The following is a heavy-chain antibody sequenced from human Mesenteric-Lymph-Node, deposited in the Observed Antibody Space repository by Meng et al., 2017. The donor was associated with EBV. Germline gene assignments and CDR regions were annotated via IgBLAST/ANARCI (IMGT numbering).Heavy chain of an antibody. Sequence: RRQESGPGLVRPSETLSLPCIVSGASMSGSSDDWGWIRQPPGKGLEWIGSIYSGGRTYYSPSLESRVTISVDTSKNQFSLKLNSVTAADTSVYFCASLLIVFGGVIVDYWGQGALVTVSS. CDR3: ASLLIVFGGVIVDY. J-gene: IGHJ4*02. CDR2: IYSGGRT. V-gene: IGHV4-39*01. D-gene: IGHD3-16*02. CDR1: GASMSGSSDD.